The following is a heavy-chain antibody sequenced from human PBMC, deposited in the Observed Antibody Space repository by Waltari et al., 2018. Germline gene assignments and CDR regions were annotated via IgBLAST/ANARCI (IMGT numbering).Heavy chain of an antibody. V-gene: IGHV4-59*01. CDR2: IYYSGST. J-gene: IGHJ6*02. CDR3: ARDIAVAGPWILDYYGMDV. CDR1: GCSLRSSY. D-gene: IGHD6-19*01. Sequence: QVQLQESGPGLVKPSEPLSLTCPVSGCSLRSSYWSLIRQPPAHGLEWIGYIYYSGSTNYNPSLKSRVTISVDTSKNQFSLKLSSVTAADTAVYYCARDIAVAGPWILDYYGMDVWGQGTTVTVSS.